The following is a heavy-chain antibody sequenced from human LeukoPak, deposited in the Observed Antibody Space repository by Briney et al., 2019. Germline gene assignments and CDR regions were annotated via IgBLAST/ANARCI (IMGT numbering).Heavy chain of an antibody. D-gene: IGHD5-18*01. CDR2: IYYSGST. Sequence: RPSETLSLTCTVSGGSISNYYWSWIRQPPGKGLEWIGYIYYSGSTYYNPSLKSRVTISVDTSKNQFSLKLSSVTAADTAVYYCARLGGYSYGYRYFDYWGQGTLVTVSS. CDR1: GGSISNYY. J-gene: IGHJ4*02. V-gene: IGHV4-59*04. CDR3: ARLGGYSYGYRYFDY.